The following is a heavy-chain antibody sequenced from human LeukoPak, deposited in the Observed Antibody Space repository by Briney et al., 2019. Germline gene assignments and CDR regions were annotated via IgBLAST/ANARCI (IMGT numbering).Heavy chain of an antibody. V-gene: IGHV3-23*01. J-gene: IGHJ4*02. Sequence: GGSLRLSCAASGFTFGAYAMNWVRQAPGKGLEWVSAISGSGGSTYYADSVKGRFTISRDNSKNTLYLQMNSLRAEDTAVYYCAKDGGLWVSAHWGDSWGRGTLVTVSS. D-gene: IGHD7-27*01. CDR3: AKDGGLWVSAHWGDS. CDR2: ISGSGGST. CDR1: GFTFGAYA.